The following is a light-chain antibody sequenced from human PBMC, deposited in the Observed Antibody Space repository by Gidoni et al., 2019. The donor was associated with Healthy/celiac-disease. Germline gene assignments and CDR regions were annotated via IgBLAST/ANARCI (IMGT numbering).Light chain of an antibody. J-gene: IGKJ1*01. CDR3: QQYNNWPPWT. CDR2: GAS. Sequence: EIVMTQSPATLSVSPGERATLSCRASQSVSSNLAGYQQKPGQAPRLLIYGASTRATGIPARFSGSGSGTEFTLTISSLQSEDCAVYYCQQYNNWPPWTFGQXTKVEIK. V-gene: IGKV3-15*01. CDR1: QSVSSN.